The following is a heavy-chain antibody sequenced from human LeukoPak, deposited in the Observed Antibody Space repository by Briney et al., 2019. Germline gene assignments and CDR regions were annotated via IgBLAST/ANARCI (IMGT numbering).Heavy chain of an antibody. CDR3: AREGIRWPNWFDP. D-gene: IGHD4-23*01. Sequence: GASVKVSCKASGYTFTGYYMHWVRQAPGQGLERMGWINPNSGGTNYAQKFQGRVTMTRDTSISTAYMELSRLRSDDTAVYYCAREGIRWPNWFDPWGQGTLVTVSS. V-gene: IGHV1-2*02. CDR2: INPNSGGT. CDR1: GYTFTGYY. J-gene: IGHJ5*02.